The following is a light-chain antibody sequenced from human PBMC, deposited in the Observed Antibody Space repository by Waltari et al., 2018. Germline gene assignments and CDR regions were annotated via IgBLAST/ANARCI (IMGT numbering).Light chain of an antibody. CDR3: QSYDSSLSGFNV. CDR1: SSNIGAGYD. V-gene: IGLV1-40*01. J-gene: IGLJ6*01. Sequence: QRVTISCTGSSSNIGAGYDVHWYQQLPGTAPKLLIYGNSNRPSGVPDRFSGSKSGTSASLAITGLQAEDEADYYCQSYDSSLSGFNVFGSGTKVTVL. CDR2: GNS.